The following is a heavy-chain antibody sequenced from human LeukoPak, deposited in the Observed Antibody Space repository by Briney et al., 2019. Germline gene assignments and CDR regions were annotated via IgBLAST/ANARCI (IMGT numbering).Heavy chain of an antibody. V-gene: IGHV3-30*18. CDR2: ISYDGSNK. J-gene: IGHJ6*02. D-gene: IGHD5-18*01. CDR3: AKAGYSCGDYYYGMDV. CDR1: GFTFSSYG. Sequence: PGRSLRLSCAASGFTFSSYGTHWVRQAPGKGLEWVAVISYDGSNKYYADSVKGRFTISRDNSKNTLYLQMNSLRAEDTAVYYCAKAGYSCGDYYYGMDVWGQGTTVTVSS.